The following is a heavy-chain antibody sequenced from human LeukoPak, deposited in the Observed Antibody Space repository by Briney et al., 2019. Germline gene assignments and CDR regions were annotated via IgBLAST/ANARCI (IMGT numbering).Heavy chain of an antibody. D-gene: IGHD3-10*01. Sequence: GGSLRLSCVASGFTFSTYGMSWVRQAPGKGLEWVSGISGSGATIYYGDSVKGRFTVSRDNSRSTLYLQMNSLRAEDTAVYYCGMDPPGSTITMAAFDYSGQGTLVTVSS. CDR2: ISGSGATI. J-gene: IGHJ4*02. CDR3: GMDPPGSTITMAAFDY. V-gene: IGHV3-23*01. CDR1: GFTFSTYG.